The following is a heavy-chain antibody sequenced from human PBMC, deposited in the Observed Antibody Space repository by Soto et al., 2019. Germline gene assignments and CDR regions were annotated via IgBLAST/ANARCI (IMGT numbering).Heavy chain of an antibody. D-gene: IGHD4-4*01. CDR3: AGDLHYSHYSTTYYRMDV. CDR1: GGPISSSDYY. V-gene: IGHV4-30-4*01. J-gene: IGHJ6*02. CDR2: ASYSGTS. Sequence: LSQTLSLTCTVSGGPISSSDYYWSWIRQPPGKGLEWIGYASYSGTSYYNPSLKSRVTLSVDTSKNQFSLKLSSVTAADPAVYYCAGDLHYSHYSTTYYRMDVWAQGNTVT.